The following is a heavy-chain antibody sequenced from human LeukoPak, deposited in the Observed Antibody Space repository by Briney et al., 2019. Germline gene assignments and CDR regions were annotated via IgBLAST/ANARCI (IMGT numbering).Heavy chain of an antibody. CDR1: GFTFDDYA. J-gene: IGHJ3*02. CDR3: TRGYSGVGIYAFDI. Sequence: GGSLRLSCATSGFTFDDYAMHWVRHVPGKGLEWVSGISWNSGSIGYADSVKGRFTISRDNAKNSLYLQMSSLKTEDTAVYWCTRGYSGVGIYAFDIWGQGTMVTVSS. D-gene: IGHD1-26*01. V-gene: IGHV3-9*01. CDR2: ISWNSGSI.